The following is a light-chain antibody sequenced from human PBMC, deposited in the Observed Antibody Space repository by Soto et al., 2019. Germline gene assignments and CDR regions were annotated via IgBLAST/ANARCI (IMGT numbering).Light chain of an antibody. CDR3: SSYADSAVL. Sequence: QSALTQPPSASGSPGQSVTISCTGTSSDVGGYNYVSWYQQHPGKAPKLMIYEVSKRPSGVPDRFSGSKSGNTASLTVSGLQAGDEADYYCSSYADSAVLFGGGTKVTVL. CDR1: SSDVGGYNY. J-gene: IGLJ2*01. CDR2: EVS. V-gene: IGLV2-8*01.